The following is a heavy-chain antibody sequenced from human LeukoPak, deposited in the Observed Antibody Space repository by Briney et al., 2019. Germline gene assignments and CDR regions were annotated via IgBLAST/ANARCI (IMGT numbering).Heavy chain of an antibody. CDR3: EKDMRGSSGFDY. CDR1: GFTFDDYA. Sequence: GGSLRLSCAASGFTFDDYAMYWVRQGRGKGLEWVSGISWDSGSMGYADSVKGRFTISRDNAKNSLYLQMNSLRAEDTALYYCEKDMRGSSGFDYWGQGNLVTVSS. D-gene: IGHD6-6*01. CDR2: ISWDSGSM. V-gene: IGHV3-9*01. J-gene: IGHJ4*02.